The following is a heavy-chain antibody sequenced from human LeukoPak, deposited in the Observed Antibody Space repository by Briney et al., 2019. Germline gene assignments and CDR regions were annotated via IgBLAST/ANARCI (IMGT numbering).Heavy chain of an antibody. CDR3: AREEASRLQNGWFDP. J-gene: IGHJ5*02. V-gene: IGHV4-30-2*01. CDR2: IYHSGST. Sequence: SETLSLTCTVSGGSISSGGYYWSWIRQPPGKGLEWIGYIYHSGSTYYNPSLKSRVTISVDRSKNQFSLKLSSVTAADTAVYYCAREEASRLQNGWFDPWGQGTLVTVSS. D-gene: IGHD2-15*01. CDR1: GGSISSGGYY.